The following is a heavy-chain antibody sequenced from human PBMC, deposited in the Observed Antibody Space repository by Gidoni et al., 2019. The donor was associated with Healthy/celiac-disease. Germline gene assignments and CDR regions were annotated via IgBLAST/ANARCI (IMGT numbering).Heavy chain of an antibody. CDR1: GYSISSGYY. Sequence: QVQLQESGPGLVKPSETLSLTCAVSGYSISSGYYWGWIRQPPGKGLEWIGSIYHSGSTYYNPSLKSRVTISVDTSKNQFSLKLSSVTAADTAVYYCARTGAVSWVGVWFDPWGQGTLVTVSS. D-gene: IGHD3-10*01. V-gene: IGHV4-38-2*01. CDR2: IYHSGST. CDR3: ARTGAVSWVGVWFDP. J-gene: IGHJ5*02.